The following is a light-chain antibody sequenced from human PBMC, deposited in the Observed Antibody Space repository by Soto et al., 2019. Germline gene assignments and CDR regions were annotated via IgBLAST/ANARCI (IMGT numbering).Light chain of an antibody. Sequence: EIVLTQSPGTLSLSPGERATLSCRASQSVSSYLAGYQQKPGQAPRLLIFATSSGATGIPDRFSGSGSGTDFTLTISGLEPEDFAVYYCQQYVSSPYTFGQGTKLEI. J-gene: IGKJ2*01. CDR2: ATS. CDR3: QQYVSSPYT. V-gene: IGKV3-20*01. CDR1: QSVSSY.